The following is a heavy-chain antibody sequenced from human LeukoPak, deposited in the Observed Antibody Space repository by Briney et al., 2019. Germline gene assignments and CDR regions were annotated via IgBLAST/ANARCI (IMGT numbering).Heavy chain of an antibody. Sequence: SATLSLTYTLAGGSISSYYWSWIRQPPGKGLEWVGYIYYSGSTIYNPSLKSRVTISVDTSKNQFSLKLSSVTAADTAVYYCARILAYCGGDCSFFDYWGQGTLVTVSS. CDR3: ARILAYCGGDCSFFDY. D-gene: IGHD2-21*01. J-gene: IGHJ4*02. CDR1: GGSISSYY. CDR2: IYYSGST. V-gene: IGHV4-59*01.